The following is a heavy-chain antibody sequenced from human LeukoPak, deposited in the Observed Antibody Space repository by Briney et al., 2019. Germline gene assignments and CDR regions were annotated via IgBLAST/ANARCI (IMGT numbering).Heavy chain of an antibody. CDR3: AREVPQTGGFFGY. D-gene: IGHD1-14*01. J-gene: IGHJ4*02. Sequence: ASVKVSCEASGYTFTSYYMHWVRQAPGQGLEWMGIINPSGGSTSCAQKFQGRVTMTRDTSTSTVYMELSSLRSEDTAVYYCAREVPQTGGFFGYWGQGTLVTVSS. CDR1: GYTFTSYY. CDR2: INPSGGST. V-gene: IGHV1-46*01.